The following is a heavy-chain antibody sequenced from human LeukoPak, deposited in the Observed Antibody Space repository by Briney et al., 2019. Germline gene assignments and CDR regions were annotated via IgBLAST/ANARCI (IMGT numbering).Heavy chain of an antibody. CDR3: VKDLNTVVMQYFDS. V-gene: IGHV3-30*02. CDR1: GFPFISYG. CDR2: MRYDGKTE. D-gene: IGHD2-21*01. J-gene: IGHJ4*02. Sequence: GGSLRLSCTGSGFPFISYGMHWVRQTPGRGLECVAFMRYDGKTEYYADSVKGRFTIAREDSHSTVHLHMKDLRPDDAAVYFCVKDLNTVVMQYFDSWGQGTLVSVSS.